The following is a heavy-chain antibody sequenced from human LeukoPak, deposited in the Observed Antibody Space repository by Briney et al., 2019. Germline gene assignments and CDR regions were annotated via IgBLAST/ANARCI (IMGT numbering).Heavy chain of an antibody. CDR1: GFTVSSNY. Sequence: PGGSLRLSCAASGFTVSSNYMSWVRQAPGKVLEWVSVIYSGGSTYYADSVKGRFTISRDNSKNTLYLQMNSLRAEDTAVYYCASNSGRTGTSFDYWGQGTLVTVFS. CDR2: IYSGGST. V-gene: IGHV3-66*02. CDR3: ASNSGRTGTSFDY. D-gene: IGHD1-1*01. J-gene: IGHJ4*02.